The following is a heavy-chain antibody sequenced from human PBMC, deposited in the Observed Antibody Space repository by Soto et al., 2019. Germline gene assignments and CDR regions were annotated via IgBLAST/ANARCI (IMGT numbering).Heavy chain of an antibody. Sequence: QVQLQESGPGLVKPSETLSLTCTISGGSISPYYWSWIRQPPGKGLEYIGFVYYSGSTNYNPSLESRVTISLETSINEFSLKLTSVTAADTAVYYCERGLLRGLQNSNWFDPWGQGILVDVSS. J-gene: IGHJ5*02. CDR2: VYYSGST. CDR3: ERGLLRGLQNSNWFDP. V-gene: IGHV4-59*01. D-gene: IGHD2-15*01. CDR1: GGSISPYY.